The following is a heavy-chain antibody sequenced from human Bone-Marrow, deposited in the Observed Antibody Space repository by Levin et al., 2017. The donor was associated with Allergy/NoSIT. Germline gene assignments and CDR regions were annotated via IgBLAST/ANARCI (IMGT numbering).Heavy chain of an antibody. CDR1: GHTLTELS. D-gene: IGHD1-1*01. Sequence: PAASVKVSCKVSGHTLTELSLHWVRQAPGKGLEWMGGFDAEDGETIYAQKFQGRVTVTEDTSTDTGYMELTSLKSDDTAVYYCATRGYNGDPDYWGQGTLVTVSS. CDR2: FDAEDGET. V-gene: IGHV1-24*01. J-gene: IGHJ4*02. CDR3: ATRGYNGDPDY.